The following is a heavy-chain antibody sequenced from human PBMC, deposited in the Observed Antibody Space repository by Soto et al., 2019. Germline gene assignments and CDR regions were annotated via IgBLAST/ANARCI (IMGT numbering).Heavy chain of an antibody. CDR1: GGSISSGGYY. D-gene: IGHD1-26*01. V-gene: IGHV4-31*03. Sequence: PSETLSLTCTVSGGSISSGGYYWSWIRQHPGKGPEWIGYIYYSGSTYYNPSLKSRVTISVDTSKNQFSLKLSSVTAADTAVYYCAREGGIVGATAADYWGQGTLVTVSS. CDR2: IYYSGST. CDR3: AREGGIVGATAADY. J-gene: IGHJ4*02.